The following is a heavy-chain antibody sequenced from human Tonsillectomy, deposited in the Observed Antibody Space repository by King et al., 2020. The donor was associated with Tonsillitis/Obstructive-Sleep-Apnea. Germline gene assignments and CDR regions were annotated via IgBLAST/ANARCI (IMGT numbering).Heavy chain of an antibody. Sequence: VQLVESGGGLVKPGGSLRLSCAASGFTFSDYYMSWIRQAPGKGLEWVSYISSSSSYTNYADSVKGRFTISRDNAKNSLYLQMNSLRAEDTAVYYSARVIYCSSTSCSGGMDVWGKGTTVTVSS. CDR3: ARVIYCSSTSCSGGMDV. D-gene: IGHD2-2*01. J-gene: IGHJ6*03. CDR1: GFTFSDYY. CDR2: ISSSSSYT. V-gene: IGHV3-11*05.